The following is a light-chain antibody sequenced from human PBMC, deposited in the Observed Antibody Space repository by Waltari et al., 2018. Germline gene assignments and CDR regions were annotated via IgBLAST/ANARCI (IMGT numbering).Light chain of an antibody. CDR1: GSNLGAGSD. CDR3: QSYDTTLSVV. CDR2: GVN. J-gene: IGLJ2*01. Sequence: QSVLTQPPSVSGAPGQRVTISCPGSGSNLGAGSDVHWYRQLPGKAPTLLIYGVNTRPPGVSDRFSGSQFDTSASLAIAGLQADDEADYYCQSYDTTLSVVFGGGTKLTVL. V-gene: IGLV1-40*01.